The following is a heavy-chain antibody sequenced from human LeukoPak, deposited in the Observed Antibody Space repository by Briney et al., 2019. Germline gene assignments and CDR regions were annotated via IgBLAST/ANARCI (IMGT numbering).Heavy chain of an antibody. CDR3: ASSGGSCCNWFDP. D-gene: IGHD2-15*01. V-gene: IGHV3-23*01. CDR2: ISGSGGST. CDR1: GFTFSSYA. J-gene: IGHJ5*02. Sequence: GGSLRLSCAASGFTFSSYAMSWVRQAPGKGLEWVLAISGSGGSTYYADSVKGRFTISRDNSKNTLYLQMNSLRAEDTAVYYCASSGGSCCNWFDPWGQGTLVTVSS.